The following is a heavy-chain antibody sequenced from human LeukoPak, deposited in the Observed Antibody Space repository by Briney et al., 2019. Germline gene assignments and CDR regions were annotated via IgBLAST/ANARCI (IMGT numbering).Heavy chain of an antibody. CDR3: AREDYYYGMDV. CDR2: IYSGGST. Sequence: GGSLRLSCAASGFTVSSNYMSWVRQAPGKGLEWVSVIYSGGSTYYADSVKGRFTISSDNSKNTLYLQMNSLRAEDTAVYYCAREDYYYGMDVWGQGTTVTVSS. J-gene: IGHJ6*02. V-gene: IGHV3-53*01. CDR1: GFTVSSNY.